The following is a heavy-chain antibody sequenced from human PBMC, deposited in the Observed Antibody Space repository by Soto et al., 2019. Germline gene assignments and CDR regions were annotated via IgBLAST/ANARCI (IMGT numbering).Heavy chain of an antibody. CDR3: AKAVDITIFGVVTKTSGWFDP. Sequence: EVQLLESGGGLVQPGGSLRLSCAASGFTFSSYAMGWVRQAPGKGLEWVSAISGSGGSTYYADSVKGRFTISRDNSKNTLYLQMNSLRAEDTAVYYCAKAVDITIFGVVTKTSGWFDPWGQGTLVTVSS. V-gene: IGHV3-23*01. D-gene: IGHD3-3*01. CDR2: ISGSGGST. CDR1: GFTFSSYA. J-gene: IGHJ5*02.